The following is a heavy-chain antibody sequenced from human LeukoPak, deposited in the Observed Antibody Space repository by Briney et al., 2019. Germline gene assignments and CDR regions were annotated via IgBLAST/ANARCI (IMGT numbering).Heavy chain of an antibody. Sequence: GGSLRLSCAASGFTFSRFTMNWVRQAPGKGLEWVAFISYDGSNKDYADSVKGRFTISRDNTKKTLYLQMNTLRAEDTAVYYCARSILFMSADAFDIWGQGTMVTVSS. CDR1: GFTFSRFT. CDR2: ISYDGSNK. CDR3: ARSILFMSADAFDI. J-gene: IGHJ3*02. D-gene: IGHD3-10*02. V-gene: IGHV3-30-3*01.